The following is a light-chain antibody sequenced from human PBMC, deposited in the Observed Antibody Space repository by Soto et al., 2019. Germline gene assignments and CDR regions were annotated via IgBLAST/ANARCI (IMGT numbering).Light chain of an antibody. V-gene: IGLV8-61*01. Sequence: QTVVTQESSFSVSPGGTVTLTCGLNSGSISTSYYPSWYQQTPGQAPRTLIYNTNTRSSGVPDRFSGSILGNKAALTIAGAQADDESDYYCVLYMGSGIWVFGGGTKLTVL. CDR2: NTN. CDR3: VLYMGSGIWV. J-gene: IGLJ3*02. CDR1: SGSISTSYY.